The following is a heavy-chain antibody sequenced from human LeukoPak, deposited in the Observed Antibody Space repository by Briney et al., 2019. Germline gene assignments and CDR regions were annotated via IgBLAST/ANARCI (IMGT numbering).Heavy chain of an antibody. Sequence: SETLSLTCTVSGGSISSYYWSWIRQPPGKGLEWIGYIYNSGITNYNPSLKSRVTISVDTSKNQFSLKLSSVTAADTAVYYCARDRPTYCSSTSCYRDYYYYYMDVWGKGTTVTISS. CDR2: IYNSGIT. CDR1: GGSISSYY. CDR3: ARDRPTYCSSTSCYRDYYYYYMDV. D-gene: IGHD2-2*01. V-gene: IGHV4-4*08. J-gene: IGHJ6*03.